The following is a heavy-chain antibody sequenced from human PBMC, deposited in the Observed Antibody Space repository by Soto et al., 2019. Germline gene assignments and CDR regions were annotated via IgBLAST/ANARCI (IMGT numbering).Heavy chain of an antibody. CDR3: ARVGGVAARTFDY. V-gene: IGHV4-59*01. D-gene: IGHD6-6*01. CDR2: IYYSGST. J-gene: IGHJ4*02. CDR1: GGSINDFY. Sequence: SETLSLTCTVSGGSINDFYWSWIRQPPGKGLEWIGYIYYSGSTDYNPSLKGRVTISVDTSKNQFSLKLRSVTAADTAVYYCARVGGVAARTFDYWGQGTLVPVSS.